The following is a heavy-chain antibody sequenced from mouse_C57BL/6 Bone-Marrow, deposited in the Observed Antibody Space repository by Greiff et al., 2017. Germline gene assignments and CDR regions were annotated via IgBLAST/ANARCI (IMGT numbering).Heavy chain of an antibody. V-gene: IGHV1-55*01. CDR2: IYPGSGST. CDR3: ASYDYDEAWFAY. Sequence: VQLQQPGAELVKPGASVKMSCKASGYTFTSYWITWVKQRPGQGLEWIGDIYPGSGSTNYNEKFKSKATLTVDTSSSTAYMQLSSLTSEDSAVYYCASYDYDEAWFAYWGQGTLVTVSA. D-gene: IGHD2-4*01. CDR1: GYTFTSYW. J-gene: IGHJ3*01.